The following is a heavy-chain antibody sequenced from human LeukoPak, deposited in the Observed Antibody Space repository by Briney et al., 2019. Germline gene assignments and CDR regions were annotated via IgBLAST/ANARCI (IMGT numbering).Heavy chain of an antibody. V-gene: IGHV3-15*01. CDR3: TTVWYDSSGYWVY. Sequence: GGSLRLSCAASGFTFSNAWMSWVRQAPGKGLEWVGRIKSKTDGGTTDYAAPVKGRFTISRDDSKNALYLQMNSLKTEDTAVYYCTTVWYDSSGYWVYWGQGTLVTVSS. CDR2: IKSKTDGGTT. CDR1: GFTFSNAW. D-gene: IGHD3-22*01. J-gene: IGHJ4*02.